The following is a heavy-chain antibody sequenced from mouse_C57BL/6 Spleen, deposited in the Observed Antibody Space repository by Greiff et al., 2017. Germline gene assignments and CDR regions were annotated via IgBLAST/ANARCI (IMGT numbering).Heavy chain of an antibody. CDR3: SSYYGNSWFAY. V-gene: IGHV1-85*01. CDR2: IYPRDGST. D-gene: IGHD2-10*01. Sequence: QVQLKQSGPELVKPGASVKLSCKASGYTFTSYDINWVKQRPGQGLEWIGWIYPRDGSTKYNEKFKGKATLTVDTSSSTAYMELHSLTSEDSAVYFCSSYYGNSWFAYWGQGTLVTVSA. J-gene: IGHJ3*01. CDR1: GYTFTSYD.